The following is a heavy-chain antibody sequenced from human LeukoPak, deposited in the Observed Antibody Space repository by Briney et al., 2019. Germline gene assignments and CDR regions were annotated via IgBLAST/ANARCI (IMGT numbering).Heavy chain of an antibody. CDR3: ARTIFGVVTPPDY. Sequence: GGSLRLSCAATGFTFSSYAMHWVRQAPGKGLEWVAVISYDGSNKYYADSVKGRFTISRDNSKNTLYLQMNSLRAEDTAVYYCARTIFGVVTPPDYWGQGTLVTVSS. J-gene: IGHJ4*02. D-gene: IGHD3-3*01. V-gene: IGHV3-30-3*01. CDR2: ISYDGSNK. CDR1: GFTFSSYA.